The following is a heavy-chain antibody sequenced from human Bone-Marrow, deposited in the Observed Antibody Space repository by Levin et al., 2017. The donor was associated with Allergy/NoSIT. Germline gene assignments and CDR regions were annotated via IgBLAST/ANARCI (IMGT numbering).Heavy chain of an antibody. CDR2: IYHNGSA. V-gene: IGHV4-30-2*01. Sequence: TSETLSLTCAVSGGSVSSLGYSWNWIRQPPGKGLEWIGYIYHNGSAFYNPSLKSRVAISVDRSRNQFSLKVNSVTAADTAVYYCAREMFYFDSGASYHYYGFDVWGQGTTVTVFS. CDR1: GGSVSSLGYS. CDR3: AREMFYFDSGASYHYYGFDV. D-gene: IGHD3-22*01. J-gene: IGHJ6*02.